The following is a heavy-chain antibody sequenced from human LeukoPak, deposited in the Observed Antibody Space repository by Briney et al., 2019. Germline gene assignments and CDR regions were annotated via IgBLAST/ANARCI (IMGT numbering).Heavy chain of an antibody. V-gene: IGHV4-34*01. D-gene: IGHD6-13*01. CDR2: INHSGST. CDR3: ARRSISYYYYYMDV. CDR1: GGSFSGYY. Sequence: SETLSLTCAVYGGSFSGYYWSWIRQPPGKGLEWIGEINHSGSTNYNPSRKSRITKSVDTSKNQFSLKLSSVTAADTAVYYCARRSISYYYYYMDVWGKGTTVTVSS. J-gene: IGHJ6*03.